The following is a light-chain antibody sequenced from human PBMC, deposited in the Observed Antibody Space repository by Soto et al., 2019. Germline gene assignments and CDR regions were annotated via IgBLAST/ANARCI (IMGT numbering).Light chain of an antibody. CDR3: QQCYNPPWT. Sequence: DIQMTQSPSSLSASVGDSVTITCRASQFINRYVSWYQQKPGQVPKLLIYSASSLQSGVPSRFGGSRSGTNFTLTINSLQPEDSATYYCQQCYNPPWTFGLGTTVEV. CDR2: SAS. CDR1: QFINRY. J-gene: IGKJ1*01. V-gene: IGKV1-39*01.